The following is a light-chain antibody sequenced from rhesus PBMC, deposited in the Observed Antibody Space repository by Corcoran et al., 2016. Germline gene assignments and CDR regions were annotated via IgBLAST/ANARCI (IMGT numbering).Light chain of an antibody. CDR2: GVY. J-gene: IGKJ4*01. CDR1: QGISSY. CDR3: LQRNSYPLT. V-gene: IGKV1-28*03. Sequence: DIQMTQSPSSLSASVGDTVTITCRASQGISSYLNWFQQKPGKDTKILIYGVYSLESGVPSRFSGSGSGTDFTLTISSLQPEDFAAYTCLQRNSYPLTFGGGTKVEIQ.